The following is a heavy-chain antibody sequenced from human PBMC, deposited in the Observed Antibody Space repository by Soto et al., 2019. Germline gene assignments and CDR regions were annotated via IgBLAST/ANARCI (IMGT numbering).Heavy chain of an antibody. J-gene: IGHJ4*02. CDR3: ARGRYGDY. CDR1: GYTFTSYG. D-gene: IGHD1-1*01. CDR2: ISAHNGNT. Sequence: QVHLVQSGAEVKKPGASVKVSCKGSGYTFTSYGITWVRQAPGQGLEWMGWISAHNGNTNYAQKLQGRVTVTRDPSTSTAYMELRSLRSDATAVYYCARGRYGDYWGQGARVNVSS. V-gene: IGHV1-18*01.